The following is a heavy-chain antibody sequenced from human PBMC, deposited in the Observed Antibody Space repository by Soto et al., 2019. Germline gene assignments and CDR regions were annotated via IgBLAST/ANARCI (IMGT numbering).Heavy chain of an antibody. CDR3: ARATSVDAY. D-gene: IGHD5-12*01. CDR1: GFAFSGYW. Sequence: EVQLVESGGDLVQPGGSLRLSCAASGFAFSGYWMSWVRQAPGKGLEGVANIKQDGSETYYVDSVKGRFTISRDNAKNSLYLQMTSLRVEDTAVYYCARATSVDAYWGQGTLVTVPS. V-gene: IGHV3-7*01. J-gene: IGHJ4*02. CDR2: IKQDGSET.